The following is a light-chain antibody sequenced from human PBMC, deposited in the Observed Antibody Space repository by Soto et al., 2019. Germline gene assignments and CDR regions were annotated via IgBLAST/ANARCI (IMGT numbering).Light chain of an antibody. CDR3: QHRGHWPRIT. J-gene: IGKJ5*01. CDR1: QSVSTY. CDR2: DAS. Sequence: EIVLTQSPATLSLSPGERATLSCRASQSVSTYLAWYQQKPGQAPRLLIYDASIRATGIPDRFSGSGSGTDFTLTISSLEPEDFVVYYCQHRGHWPRITFGQGTRLEIK. V-gene: IGKV3-11*01.